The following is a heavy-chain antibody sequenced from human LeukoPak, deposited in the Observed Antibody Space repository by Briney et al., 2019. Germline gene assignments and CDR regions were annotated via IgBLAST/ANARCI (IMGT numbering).Heavy chain of an antibody. D-gene: IGHD3-22*01. J-gene: IGHJ3*02. Sequence: PSETLSLTCTVSDYSISSGYYWGWIRQPPGKGLEWIGSMYHSGNTYYNPSLKSRITISVDTSKNQFSLKLSSVTAADTAVYFCARGPYSYDSSGAFDIWGQGTMVTVSS. CDR3: ARGPYSYDSSGAFDI. CDR1: DYSISSGYY. V-gene: IGHV4-38-2*02. CDR2: MYHSGNT.